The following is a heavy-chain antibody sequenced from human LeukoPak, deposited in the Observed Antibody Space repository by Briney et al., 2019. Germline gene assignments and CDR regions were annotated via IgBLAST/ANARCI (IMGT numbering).Heavy chain of an antibody. Sequence: GGSLRLSCAASGFTFSSYAMGWVRQAPGKGLEWVSAISGSGGSTYYADSVKGRFTISRDNSKNTLYLQMNSLRAEDTAVYYCAKDRFPPRYDSSGYYYYYYGMDVWGQGTTVTVSS. CDR3: AKDRFPPRYDSSGYYYYYYGMDV. CDR2: ISGSGGST. CDR1: GFTFSSYA. V-gene: IGHV3-23*01. J-gene: IGHJ6*02. D-gene: IGHD3-22*01.